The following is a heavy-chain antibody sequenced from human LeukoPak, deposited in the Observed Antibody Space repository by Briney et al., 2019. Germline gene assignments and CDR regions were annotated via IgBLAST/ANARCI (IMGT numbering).Heavy chain of an antibody. V-gene: IGHV3-21*01. J-gene: IGHJ6*03. CDR3: ARAGSHSGSLSVIRRNYKYYYYMDV. D-gene: IGHD3-10*01. CDR2: IRGSRRYI. Sequence: GGSLRLSCAASGFTFSIYEMNGVRQAPGGGLEGVSSIRGSRRYIYYADSVRGRFTLSRHNAKNSLYLQIQSLSAEDTLVYFCARAGSHSGSLSVIRRNYKYYYYMDVWGKGTTVTISS. CDR1: GFTFSIYE.